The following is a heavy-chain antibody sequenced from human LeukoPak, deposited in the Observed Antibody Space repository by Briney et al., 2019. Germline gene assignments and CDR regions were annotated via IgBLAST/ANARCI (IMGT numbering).Heavy chain of an antibody. D-gene: IGHD4-17*01. V-gene: IGHV1-8*03. CDR1: GYTFTTYD. CDR2: MHPKSGDA. CDR3: ARDLTVTTGIRWEY. Sequence: GASVKVSCKASGYTFTTYDINWVRQAPGQGLEWMGWMHPKSGDAGYAQKFQGRVTITRDTSIGTAYMELSRLRSDDTAVYYCARDLTVTTGIRWEYWGQGTLVTVSS. J-gene: IGHJ4*02.